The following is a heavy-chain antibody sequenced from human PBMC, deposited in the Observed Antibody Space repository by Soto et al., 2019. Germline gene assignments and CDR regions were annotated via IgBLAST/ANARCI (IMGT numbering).Heavy chain of an antibody. CDR2: ISSSSSTI. V-gene: IGHV3-48*02. Sequence: GGSLRLSCAASGFTFDDYAMHWVRQAPGKGLEWVSGISSSSSTIYYADSVKGRFTISRDNAKNSLYLQMNSLRDEDTAVYYCARDYRQDYGDYPYYFDYWGQGTLVTVSS. CDR1: GFTFDDYA. J-gene: IGHJ4*02. CDR3: ARDYRQDYGDYPYYFDY. D-gene: IGHD4-17*01.